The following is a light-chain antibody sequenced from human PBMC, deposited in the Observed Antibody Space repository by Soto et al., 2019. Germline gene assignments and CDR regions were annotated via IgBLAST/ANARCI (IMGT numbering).Light chain of an antibody. CDR2: EVS. Sequence: QSVLTQPRSVSGSPGLSVTISCTGTSIDVGTYEFVSWYQQHPGKAPRLMIFEVSEPPSGVPDRFSGSKSGNTASLTISGLQAEDEADYFCCLYAVTFYVFGTGTKVTVL. CDR3: CLYAVTFYV. J-gene: IGLJ1*01. CDR1: SIDVGTYEF. V-gene: IGLV2-11*01.